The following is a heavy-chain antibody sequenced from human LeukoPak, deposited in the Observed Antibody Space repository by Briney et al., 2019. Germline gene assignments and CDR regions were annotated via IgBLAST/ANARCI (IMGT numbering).Heavy chain of an antibody. V-gene: IGHV3-49*04. D-gene: IGHD3-3*01. CDR3: SHSGKYDFWSGTF. CDR2: ITRKSYGGTT. Sequence: GGSLRLSCTASGHTSDDYTVTWVRQAPGKGLEWVGFITRKSYGGTTEYAASVKGRFTISRDDSKSIAYLEMSGLKTEDTGVYYCSHSGKYDFWSGTFWGQGTLVIVSS. CDR1: GHTSDDYT. J-gene: IGHJ4*02.